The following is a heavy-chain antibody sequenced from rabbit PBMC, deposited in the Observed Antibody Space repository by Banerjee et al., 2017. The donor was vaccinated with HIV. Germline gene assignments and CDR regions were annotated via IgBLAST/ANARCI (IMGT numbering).Heavy chain of an antibody. Sequence: QEQLEESGGDLVKPEGSLTLTCTASGFSFNNKYVMCWVRQAPGKGLEWIACINTSTGNTVYASWAKGRFTISKTSSTTVTLQMTSLTAADTATYFCARGRVDSYDDYGYANLWGPGTLVTVS. J-gene: IGHJ4*01. CDR1: GFSFNNKYV. V-gene: IGHV1S45*01. CDR3: ARGRVDSYDDYGYANL. CDR2: INTSTGNT. D-gene: IGHD2-1*01.